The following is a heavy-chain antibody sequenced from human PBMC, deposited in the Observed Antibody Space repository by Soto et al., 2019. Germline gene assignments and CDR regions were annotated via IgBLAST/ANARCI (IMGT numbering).Heavy chain of an antibody. D-gene: IGHD4-17*01. V-gene: IGHV3-13*01. CDR1: GFTFSSSD. CDR3: AREIVDTVTTAWYFDL. J-gene: IGHJ2*01. Sequence: GGSLRLSCAASGFTFSSSDMHRVRQSTGKGLEWVSAIGRGGDTYYPASVKGRFTISRENAKNALYLQMDSLGAGDTAVYYCAREIVDTVTTAWYFDLWGRGTLVTVSS. CDR2: IGRGGDT.